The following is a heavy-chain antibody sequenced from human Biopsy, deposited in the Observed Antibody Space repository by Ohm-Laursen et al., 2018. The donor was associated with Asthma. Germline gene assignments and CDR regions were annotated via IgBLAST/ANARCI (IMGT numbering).Heavy chain of an antibody. CDR2: IMTVFGTT. V-gene: IGHV1-69*01. CDR3: ARCQVGYSSGWSLLLKKIYYSGMDV. CDR1: GGTFSNFA. Sequence: SSVKVSCKAPGGTFSNFAISWVRQAPGQGLEWLGGIMTVFGTTNYAQKLQGRVTITADESTSTAYMEVTSLRSEDTAIYYCARCQVGYSSGWSLLLKKIYYSGMDVWGQGTAVTVSS. J-gene: IGHJ6*02. D-gene: IGHD6-19*01.